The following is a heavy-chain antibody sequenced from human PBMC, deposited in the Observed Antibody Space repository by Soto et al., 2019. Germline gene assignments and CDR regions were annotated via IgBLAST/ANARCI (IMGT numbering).Heavy chain of an antibody. J-gene: IGHJ4*02. CDR1: GFTFSSYG. Sequence: GGSLRLSCAASGFTFSSYGMHWVRQAPGKGLEWVAVISYDGSNKYYADSVKGRFTISRDNSKNTLYLQMNSLRAEDTAVYYCAKEAAAGYFDYWGQGTLVTVSS. CDR2: ISYDGSNK. CDR3: AKEAAAGYFDY. V-gene: IGHV3-30*18. D-gene: IGHD6-13*01.